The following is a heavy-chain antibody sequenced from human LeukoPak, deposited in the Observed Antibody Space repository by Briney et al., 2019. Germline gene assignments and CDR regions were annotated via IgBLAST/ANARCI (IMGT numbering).Heavy chain of an antibody. V-gene: IGHV4-39*01. CDR1: GGSISSNSYY. Sequence: SETLSLTCTVSGGSISSNSYYWGWIRQPPGKGLEWFGSIYYSGSTYYNPSLKSRVTISVDTSKNQFSLKLSSVTAADTAVYYCARHSMTTVTTAFDYWGQGTLVTVSS. D-gene: IGHD4-17*01. CDR3: ARHSMTTVTTAFDY. CDR2: IYYSGST. J-gene: IGHJ4*02.